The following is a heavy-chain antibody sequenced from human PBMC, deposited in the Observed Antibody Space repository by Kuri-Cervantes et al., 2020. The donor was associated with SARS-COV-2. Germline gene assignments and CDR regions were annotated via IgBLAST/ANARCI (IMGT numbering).Heavy chain of an antibody. D-gene: IGHD1-26*01. J-gene: IGHJ5*02. CDR2: ISSSSSYK. CDR3: AGIVGGGSLFDP. V-gene: IGHV3-11*06. CDR1: GFTFSDYY. Sequence: GESLKISCAASGFTFSDYYMSWLRQAPGKGLEWVSYISSSSSYKTQADSVKSRFTISRDNAKNSLYLQMNRLRAEDTAGYYCAGIVGGGSLFDPWGQGTLVTVSS.